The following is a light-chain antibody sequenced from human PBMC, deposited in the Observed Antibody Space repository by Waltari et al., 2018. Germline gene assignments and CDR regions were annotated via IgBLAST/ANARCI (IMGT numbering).Light chain of an antibody. V-gene: IGKV1-39*01. CDR3: QQSYDTPRT. CDR1: QYISTY. CDR2: GAS. Sequence: DFQMTQSPSSLSASVGDRVTITCRASQYISTYLNWYQQKPGTGPKLLIYGASTLQSGVPTRFSGRGSGTDFAFTISRLQLEDFATYYGQQSYDTPRTFGQGTKVEVK. J-gene: IGKJ1*01.